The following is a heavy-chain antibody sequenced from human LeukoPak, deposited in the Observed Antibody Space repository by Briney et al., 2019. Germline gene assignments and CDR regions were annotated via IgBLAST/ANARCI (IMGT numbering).Heavy chain of an antibody. D-gene: IGHD2-2*01. CDR3: ARESCGSTSCYYHFDY. CDR2: IYSGGNT. CDR1: GVTVSSNY. Sequence: GGSLRLSCAASGVTVSSNYMSWVRQAPGKGLEWVSVIYSGGNTYHADSVKGRFTISRDNSKNTLYLQMNSLRAEDTAVYYCARESCGSTSCYYHFDYWGQGTLVTVSS. V-gene: IGHV3-66*01. J-gene: IGHJ4*02.